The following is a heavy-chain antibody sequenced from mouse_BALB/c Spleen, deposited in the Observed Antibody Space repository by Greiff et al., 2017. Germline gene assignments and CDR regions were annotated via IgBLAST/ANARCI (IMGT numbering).Heavy chain of an antibody. CDR3: ARGAMDY. CDR2: IYPGDGDT. Sequence: VQLQQSGAELVRPGSSVKISCKASGYAFSSSWMNWVKQRPGQGLEWIGRIYPGDGDTNYNGKFKGKATLTADKSSSTAYMQLSSLTSVDSAVYFCARGAMDYWGQGTSVTVSS. V-gene: IGHV1-80*01. CDR1: GYAFSSSW. J-gene: IGHJ4*01.